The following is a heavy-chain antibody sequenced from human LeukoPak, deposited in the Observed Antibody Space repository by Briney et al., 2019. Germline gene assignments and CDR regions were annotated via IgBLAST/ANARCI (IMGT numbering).Heavy chain of an antibody. CDR2: IIPIFGTA. D-gene: IGHD5-24*01. CDR1: GGTFSSYA. V-gene: IGHV1-69*06. Sequence: ASVKVSCKASGGTFSSYAISWVRQAPGQGLEWMGGIIPIFGTANYAQKFQGRVTITADKSTSTAYMELSSLRSEDTAVYYCARKMATIIGFAFDIWGQGTMVTVSS. CDR3: ARKMATIIGFAFDI. J-gene: IGHJ3*02.